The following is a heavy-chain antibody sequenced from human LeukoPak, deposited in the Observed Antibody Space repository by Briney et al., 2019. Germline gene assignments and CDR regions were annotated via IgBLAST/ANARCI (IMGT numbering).Heavy chain of an antibody. CDR1: GGSISSYY. V-gene: IGHV4-59*01. D-gene: IGHD5-24*01. CDR2: IYYSGST. CDR3: ARMGRWLQLGY. J-gene: IGHJ4*02. Sequence: SETLSLTCTVSGGSISSYYWSWIRQPPGKGLEWIGYIYYSGSTNYNPSLKSRVTISVDTSKNQFSLKLSSVTAADTAVYYCARMGRWLQLGYWGQGTLVTVSS.